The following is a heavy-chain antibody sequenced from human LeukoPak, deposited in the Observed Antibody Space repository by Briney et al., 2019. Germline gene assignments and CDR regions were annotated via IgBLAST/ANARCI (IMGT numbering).Heavy chain of an antibody. V-gene: IGHV4-39*06. CDR2: IDYIGST. D-gene: IGHD2-2*01. CDR3: AGEEARGDIVVVPAAIDY. Sequence: KPSETLSLTCTVSGGSISSSSYYWGWIRQPPGKGLEWIGRIDYIGSTYYNPSLKSGGTISVDTSKKQFALKLSAGTAADTGVYYCAGEEARGDIVVVPAAIDYWGQGTLVTVSS. J-gene: IGHJ4*02. CDR1: GGSISSSSYY.